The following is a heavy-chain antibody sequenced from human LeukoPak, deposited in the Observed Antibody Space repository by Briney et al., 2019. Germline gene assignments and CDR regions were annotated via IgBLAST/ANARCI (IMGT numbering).Heavy chain of an antibody. V-gene: IGHV3-33*01. D-gene: IGHD6-13*01. CDR3: TRVNRGSWHDY. Sequence: PGGSLRLSCATSGFPFNNYGMHWVRQAPGKGLEWVAVIWYDGSNKYYADSVKGRFTVSRDNSKNTLYLQMNSLRGEDTAVYYCTRVNRGSWHDYWGQGTLVTVSS. CDR1: GFPFNNYG. CDR2: IWYDGSNK. J-gene: IGHJ4*02.